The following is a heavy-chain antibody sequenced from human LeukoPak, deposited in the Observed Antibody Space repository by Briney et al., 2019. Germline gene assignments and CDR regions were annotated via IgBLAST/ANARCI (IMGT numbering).Heavy chain of an antibody. Sequence: GGSLRLSCAAWGFTFNHYTMNWVREAPGKGLEWVSFISSNRSYIYYADSVKGRFTISRDNAKNSLSLQMNSLRANDTAVYYCARGTDWTDYYGMDVWGQGTTATVSS. CDR3: ARGTDWTDYYGMDV. J-gene: IGHJ6*02. CDR2: ISSNRSYI. CDR1: GFTFNHYT. D-gene: IGHD1-1*01. V-gene: IGHV3-21*01.